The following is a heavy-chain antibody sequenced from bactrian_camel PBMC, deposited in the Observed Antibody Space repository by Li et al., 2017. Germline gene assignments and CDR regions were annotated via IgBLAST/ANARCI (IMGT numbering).Heavy chain of an antibody. Sequence: HVQLVESGGGLVQPGGSLKLSCVASGIYAGRGAYCMAWFRQVPGREREGVAAIGSDGRPVYAEFARGRFTASQDNAKDTLFLQMTSLETEDTATYYCANPNRLAPGGWHGMYEYNYWGQGTQVTVS. CDR1: GIYAGRGA. CDR2: IGSDGRP. V-gene: IGHV3S55*01. D-gene: IGHD7*01. J-gene: IGHJ4*01. CDR3: ANPNRLAPGGWHGMYEYNY.